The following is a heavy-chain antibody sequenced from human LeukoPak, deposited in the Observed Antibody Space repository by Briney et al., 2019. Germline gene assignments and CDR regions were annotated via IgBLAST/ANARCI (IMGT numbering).Heavy chain of an antibody. V-gene: IGHV3-23*01. D-gene: IGHD3-10*01. CDR1: GFTFSTYA. CDR2: ISGSGSNT. Sequence: GGSLRLSCAASGFTFSTYAMNWVRQAPGKGLEWVSGISGSGSNTDYADSVKGRFTISRDNSKNTLYLQMNSLRSEDTAVYYCARDIVGDPWYYYMDVWGKGTTVTISS. CDR3: ARDIVGDPWYYYMDV. J-gene: IGHJ6*03.